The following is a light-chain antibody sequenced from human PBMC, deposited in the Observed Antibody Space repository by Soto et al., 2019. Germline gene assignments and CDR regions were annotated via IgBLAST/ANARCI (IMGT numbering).Light chain of an antibody. J-gene: IGLJ2*01. CDR3: SSSTSRTTLV. CDR1: HNYVGYYNY. V-gene: IGLV2-14*03. CDR2: DVT. Sequence: TQPASVSWSPCQWIPISSTGTHNYVGYYNYVSRYQHHPGKAPKLIISDVTNRPSGVPNRFSGSKSGNTASLIISGLQAEDEADYYCSSSTSRTTLVFGGGTKVTVL.